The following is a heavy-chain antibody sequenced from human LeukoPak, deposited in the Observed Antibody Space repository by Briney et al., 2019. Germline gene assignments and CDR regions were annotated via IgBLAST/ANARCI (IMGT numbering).Heavy chain of an antibody. J-gene: IGHJ3*02. CDR3: ARPGLRGAFDI. CDR2: INQDGGEK. CDR1: GFTFNSHW. Sequence: PGGSLRLSCVASGFTFNSHWMSWVRQAPGKGLEWVANINQDGGEKYYVDSAKGRFTISRDNAKNSLYLQMNSLRVEGTAVYYCARPGLRGAFDIWGQGTVVTVSS. D-gene: IGHD3-10*01. V-gene: IGHV3-7*05.